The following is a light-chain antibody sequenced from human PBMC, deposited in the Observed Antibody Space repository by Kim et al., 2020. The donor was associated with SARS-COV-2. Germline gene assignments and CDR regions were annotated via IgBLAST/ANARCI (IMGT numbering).Light chain of an antibody. CDR2: SNN. CDR1: NSNIATYN. J-gene: IGLJ2*01. Sequence: QPVLTQPPSASGTPGQRVTISCSGSNSNIATYNVNWYQQVPGTAPKLLIYSNNQRPSGVPDRFSGSKSGTSASLAISGLQSEDEADYYCAAWDDSLNGVVFGGGTKVTVL. V-gene: IGLV1-44*01. CDR3: AAWDDSLNGVV.